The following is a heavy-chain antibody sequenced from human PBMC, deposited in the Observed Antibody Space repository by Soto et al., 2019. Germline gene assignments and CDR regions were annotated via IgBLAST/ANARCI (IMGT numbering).Heavy chain of an antibody. Sequence: QVQLVQSGAEVRKPGASVTVSCKASGYTFTHYYVYWVRQAHGQGLEWMGIINPSVGSTSYAQNFQGRVTLTRDTSTKTVCMDLTRLRSEDADMYDCVREVGDSSVDYWGQGTVVSVSS. J-gene: IGHJ4*02. V-gene: IGHV1-46*01. CDR2: INPSVGST. D-gene: IGHD6-19*01. CDR1: GYTFTHYY. CDR3: VREVGDSSVDY.